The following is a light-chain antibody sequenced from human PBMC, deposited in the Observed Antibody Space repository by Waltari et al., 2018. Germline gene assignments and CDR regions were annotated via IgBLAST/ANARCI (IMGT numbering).Light chain of an antibody. V-gene: IGLV2-14*01. Sequence: QSALTQPASVSGSPGQSITISCTGTSSEVGGYNYVSWYQQHPGKAPTLMIYDVSKRPSGVSNRFSGSKSGNTASLTISGLQAEDEADYYCSSYTSSSTLVVFGGGTKLTVL. J-gene: IGLJ2*01. CDR1: SSEVGGYNY. CDR3: SSYTSSSTLVV. CDR2: DVS.